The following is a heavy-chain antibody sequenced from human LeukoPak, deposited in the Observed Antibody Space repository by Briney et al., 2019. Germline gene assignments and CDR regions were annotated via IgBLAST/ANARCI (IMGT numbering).Heavy chain of an antibody. J-gene: IGHJ4*02. V-gene: IGHV1-69*01. D-gene: IGHD3-10*01. CDR2: IIPIFGTA. CDR3: ARLSISGGYLGYFDY. Sequence: SVKVSCKASGGTFSSYAISWVRQAPGQGLEWMGGIIPIFGTANYAQKFQGRVTITADESTSTAYMELSSLRAEDTAVYYCARLSISGGYLGYFDYWGQGNLVSVSS. CDR1: GGTFSSYA.